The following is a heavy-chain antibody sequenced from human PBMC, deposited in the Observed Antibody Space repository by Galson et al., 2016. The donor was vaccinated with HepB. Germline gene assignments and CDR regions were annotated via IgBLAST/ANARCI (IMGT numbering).Heavy chain of an antibody. Sequence: SETLSLTCTVSGASISTYYWTWIRQPPGKGLEWIGYIYYSGSTNYNPSLRSRVTISRDTSKNQFSLKLSSVTAADTAVYYCARATMVRGVTIWGNFDYWGQGTLVTVSS. D-gene: IGHD3-10*01. CDR3: ARATMVRGVTIWGNFDY. CDR1: GASISTYY. CDR2: IYYSGST. J-gene: IGHJ4*02. V-gene: IGHV4-59*01.